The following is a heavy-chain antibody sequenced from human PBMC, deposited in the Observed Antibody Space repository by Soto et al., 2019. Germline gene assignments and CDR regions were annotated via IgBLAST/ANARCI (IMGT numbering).Heavy chain of an antibody. V-gene: IGHV1-3*01. CDR1: GYTFTTYA. Sequence: QVQLVQSGAEVKKPGASVKVSCKASGYTFTTYAMHWVRQAPGQRLEWVGWINAGNGNTKYSQKFQGRVTLTRDTSASTAYMELSSLRSEATDVYYCAREGDFWSGYYFWFDPWGQGTLVTVSS. CDR3: AREGDFWSGYYFWFDP. J-gene: IGHJ5*02. CDR2: INAGNGNT. D-gene: IGHD3-3*01.